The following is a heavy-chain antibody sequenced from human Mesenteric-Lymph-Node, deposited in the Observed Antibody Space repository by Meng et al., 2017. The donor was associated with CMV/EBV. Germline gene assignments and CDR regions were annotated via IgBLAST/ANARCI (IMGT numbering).Heavy chain of an antibody. J-gene: IGHJ6*02. Sequence: SETLSLTCAISGDSVSSNSAAWNWIRQSPSRGLEWLGRTYYRSKWYNDYAVSVKSRITINPDTSKNQFSLQLNSVTPEDTAVYYCARDYAVFTMVRGVIGSMGMDVWGQGTTVTVSS. D-gene: IGHD3-10*01. V-gene: IGHV6-1*01. CDR1: GDSVSSNSAA. CDR2: TYYRSKWYN. CDR3: ARDYAVFTMVRGVIGSMGMDV.